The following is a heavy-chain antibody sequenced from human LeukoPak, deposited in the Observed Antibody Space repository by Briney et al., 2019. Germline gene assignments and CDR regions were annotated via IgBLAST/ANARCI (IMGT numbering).Heavy chain of an antibody. CDR3: AREGAINDYGDHRPFDF. D-gene: IGHD4-17*01. J-gene: IGHJ4*02. CDR1: GFTVSIYS. V-gene: IGHV3-64*01. CDR2: ISNNGGST. Sequence: PGGSLRLSCAVSGFTVSIYSMAWVRQRPGKGLEYVSRISNNGGSTHYGNSVKGRFNISRDNSKNTLYLQMGSLRAEDTAVYYCAREGAINDYGDHRPFDFWGQGTLVAVSS.